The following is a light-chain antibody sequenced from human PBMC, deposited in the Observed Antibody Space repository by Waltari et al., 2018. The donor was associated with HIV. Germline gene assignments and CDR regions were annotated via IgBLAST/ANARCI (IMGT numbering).Light chain of an antibody. V-gene: IGLV2-14*01. CDR2: MLS. CDR1: VVDSGPEIY. J-gene: IGLJ1*01. CDR3: SSYSTITSSYV. Sequence: QSALAQPASVSGSPGQSITISCAGAVVDSGPEIYVSWYQQHPGRAPRLIIYMLSRRRSGVSDRFSGSSSDMPATLTISGLQSDDEAHYYCSSYSTITSSYVFGTGTRVTVL.